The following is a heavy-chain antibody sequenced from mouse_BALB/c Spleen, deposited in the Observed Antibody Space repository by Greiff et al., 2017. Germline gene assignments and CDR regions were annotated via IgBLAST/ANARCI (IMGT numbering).Heavy chain of an antibody. V-gene: IGHV5-6-5*01. J-gene: IGHJ3*01. D-gene: IGHD3-1*01. CDR2: ISSGGST. CDR1: GFTFSSYA. CDR3: ARGGGSTY. Sequence: EVQVVESGGGLVKPGGSLKLSCAASGFTFSSYAMSWVRQTPEKRLEWVASISSGGSTYYPDSVKGRFTISRDNARNILYLQMSSLRSEDTAMYYCARGGGSTYWGQGTLVTVSA.